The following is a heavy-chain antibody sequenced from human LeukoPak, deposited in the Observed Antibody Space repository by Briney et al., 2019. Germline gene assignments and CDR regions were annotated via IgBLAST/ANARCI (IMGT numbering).Heavy chain of an antibody. CDR3: ASQLGGNVY. J-gene: IGHJ4*02. CDR2: IKQDGSEK. D-gene: IGHD3-16*01. CDR1: GFTFSSYW. Sequence: GGSLRLSCAASGFTFSSYWMSWVRQAPGKGLEWVANIKQDGSEKYYVDSVKGRFTISRDNAKNLLYLQMNSLRAEDTAVYFCASQLGGNVYWGQGTLVTVSS. V-gene: IGHV3-7*02.